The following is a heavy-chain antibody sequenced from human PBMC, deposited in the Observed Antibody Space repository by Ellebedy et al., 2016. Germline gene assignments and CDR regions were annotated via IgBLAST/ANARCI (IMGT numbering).Heavy chain of an antibody. J-gene: IGHJ6*03. CDR2: ISSSSSYI. Sequence: GESLKISCAASGFTFSDYSMNWVRQAPGKGLEWVSSISSSSSYIYYADSVKGRFTISRDNAKNTLYLQMNSLRAEDTAVYYCARVGAGSLRYFHYYYYYYMDVWGKGTTVTVSS. D-gene: IGHD3-9*01. V-gene: IGHV3-21*01. CDR1: GFTFSDYS. CDR3: ARVGAGSLRYFHYYYYYYMDV.